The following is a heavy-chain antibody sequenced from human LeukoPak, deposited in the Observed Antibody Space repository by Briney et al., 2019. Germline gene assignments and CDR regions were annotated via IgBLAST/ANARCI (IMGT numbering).Heavy chain of an antibody. CDR3: ARDPVEWELLLDY. Sequence: GGSLRLSCAASGFTFSSYAMSWVRQAPGKRLEWVANMNIDGSEKYYADSVEGRFSISRDNARNSVYLQVASLRVEDTAVYYCARDPVEWELLLDYWGQGTLVTVSS. D-gene: IGHD1-26*01. J-gene: IGHJ4*02. CDR2: MNIDGSEK. CDR1: GFTFSSYA. V-gene: IGHV3-7*01.